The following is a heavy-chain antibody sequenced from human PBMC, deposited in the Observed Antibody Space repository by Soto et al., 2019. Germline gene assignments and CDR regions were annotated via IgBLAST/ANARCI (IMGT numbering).Heavy chain of an antibody. D-gene: IGHD6-6*01. CDR1: GDSVSSNSAA. J-gene: IGHJ6*02. CDR3: ARDFTQGPARPGYYYYGMDV. V-gene: IGHV6-1*01. CDR2: TYYRSKWYN. Sequence: SQTLSLTCAISGDSVSSNSAAWNWIRQSPSRGLEWLGRTYYRSKWYNDYAVSVKSRITINPDTSKNQFSLQLNSVTPEDTAVYYCARDFTQGPARPGYYYYGMDVWGQGTTVTVSS.